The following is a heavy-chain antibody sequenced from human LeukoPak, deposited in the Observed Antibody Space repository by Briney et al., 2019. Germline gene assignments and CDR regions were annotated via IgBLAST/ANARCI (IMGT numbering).Heavy chain of an antibody. D-gene: IGHD3-22*01. J-gene: IGHJ6*02. CDR1: GFTFRKHY. CDR2: IGASGSTR. V-gene: IGHV3-11*01. Sequence: PGGALRLSCGASGFTFRKHYMSWVRQAPGRGPEWVAYIGASGSTRYYRDSVNGRFTISRDNAKNSLHLQMNSLRAEDTAVYYCAKDLREWYYDPNGNYFSYGMDVWGQGTTVVVSS. CDR3: AKDLREWYYDPNGNYFSYGMDV.